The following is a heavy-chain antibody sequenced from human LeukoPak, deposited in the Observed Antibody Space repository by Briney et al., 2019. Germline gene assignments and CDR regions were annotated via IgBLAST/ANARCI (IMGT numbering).Heavy chain of an antibody. D-gene: IGHD6-13*01. CDR1: GFTFSSYS. CDR3: ARVYSSSWQSPSGFDY. V-gene: IGHV3-21*01. J-gene: IGHJ4*02. Sequence: GGSLRLSCAASGFTFSSYSMNWVRQAPGKGLEWVSSISSSSSYIYYADSVRGRFTISRDNAKNSLYLQMNSLRAEDTAVYYCARVYSSSWQSPSGFDYWGQGTLVTVSS. CDR2: ISSSSSYI.